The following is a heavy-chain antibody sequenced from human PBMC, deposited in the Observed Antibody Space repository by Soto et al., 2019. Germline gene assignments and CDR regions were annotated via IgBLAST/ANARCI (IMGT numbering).Heavy chain of an antibody. V-gene: IGHV1-18*01. CDR3: ARRYGDPSSSAGFDY. D-gene: IGHD4-17*01. Sequence: QVQLVQSGTEVKKSGASVKVSCKASGYAFTSYSVSWVRQAPGQGLEWMGSISTYSGKTYYVHSLQGRVTMTTDTSTSTAYLDLRSLRPDDTAIYYCARRYGDPSSSAGFDYWGQGTLVTVSS. CDR2: ISTYSGKT. CDR1: GYAFTSYS. J-gene: IGHJ4*02.